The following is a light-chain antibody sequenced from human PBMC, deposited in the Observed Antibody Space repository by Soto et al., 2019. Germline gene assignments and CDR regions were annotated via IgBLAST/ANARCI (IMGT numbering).Light chain of an antibody. J-gene: IGKJ3*01. CDR3: QLYDNSLYT. V-gene: IGKV3-20*01. Sequence: EIVLTQSPGTLSLSPGERATLSCRASQSVSSTYLAWYQHKPGQAPRLLIFATSSRATGIADRFSGSGSGTDFTLTISRLEPEDCAVYYCQLYDNSLYTFGPGTKLEMK. CDR2: ATS. CDR1: QSVSSTY.